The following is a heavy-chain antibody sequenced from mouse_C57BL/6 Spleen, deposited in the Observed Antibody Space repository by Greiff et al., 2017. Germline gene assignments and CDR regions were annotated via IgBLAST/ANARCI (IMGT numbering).Heavy chain of an antibody. CDR2: INPGSGGT. J-gene: IGHJ2*01. Sequence: QVQLQQSGAELVRPGPSVKVSCKASGYAFTNYLIEWVKQRPGQGLEWIGVINPGSGGTNYNEKFKGKATLTADKSSSTAYMQLSSLTSEDSAVYFCAKRGLGRKEGYYFDYWGQGTTLTVSS. V-gene: IGHV1-54*01. D-gene: IGHD4-1*01. CDR1: GYAFTNYL. CDR3: AKRGLGRKEGYYFDY.